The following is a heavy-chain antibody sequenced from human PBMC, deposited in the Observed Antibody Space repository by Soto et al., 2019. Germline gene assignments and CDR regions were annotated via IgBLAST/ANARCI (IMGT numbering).Heavy chain of an antibody. V-gene: IGHV3-30*18. CDR2: ISYDGRRK. CDR3: AKYILRDHLDWGMAV. J-gene: IGHJ6*02. CDR1: GFIFSGYG. Sequence: QVQLVESGGGVVQPGGSLRLSCAGSGFIFSGYGMHWVRQPPGKGLEWVAVISYDGRRKYYEDSVKGRFTVSRDNSQNTVYLEMNSLRVEDSAIYYCAKYILRDHLDWGMAVWGQWTTVTVSS. D-gene: IGHD3-9*01.